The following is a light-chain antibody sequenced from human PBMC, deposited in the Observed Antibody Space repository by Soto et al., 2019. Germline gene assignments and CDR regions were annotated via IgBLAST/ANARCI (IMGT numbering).Light chain of an antibody. CDR1: SSSIGAGYD. Sequence: QAVVTQPPSVSGAPGQRVTISCTGSSSSIGAGYDVHWYQQLPGTAPKVLIYGNSNRPSGVPDRFSGSKSGTSASLAITGLQAEDEADYYCQSYDSSLSGVLFGGGTKLTVL. CDR3: QSYDSSLSGVL. J-gene: IGLJ2*01. CDR2: GNS. V-gene: IGLV1-40*01.